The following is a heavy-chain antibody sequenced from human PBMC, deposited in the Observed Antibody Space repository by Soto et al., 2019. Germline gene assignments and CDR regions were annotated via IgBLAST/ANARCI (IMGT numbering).Heavy chain of an antibody. CDR1: GFTFSSYA. J-gene: IGHJ6*02. CDR2: LSGSGGST. Sequence: EVQLLEAGGGLVQPGGCQRLSCAASGFTFSSYAMTWVRQAPGKGLEWVSTLSGSGGSTYYAASVKGRFTISRDNSKDTLYLEMNSLRGEDTAVYFCAKQQGPGTPYYYAMDVWGQGTAVTVSS. D-gene: IGHD1-1*01. V-gene: IGHV3-23*01. CDR3: AKQQGPGTPYYYAMDV.